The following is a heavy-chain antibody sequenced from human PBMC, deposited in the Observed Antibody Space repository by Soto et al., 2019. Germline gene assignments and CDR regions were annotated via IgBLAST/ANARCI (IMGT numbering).Heavy chain of an antibody. Sequence: QVQLVQSGAEVKKPGASVKVSCKASGLAFSNSRISWVRQAPGQGPEWMGWIRVYNGDRNYSWKFQGRLFMTTDTSTSTAYMELRSLRSDDTAVYFCASADYGHEDYWGQGTLVTVSS. D-gene: IGHD4-17*01. CDR3: ASADYGHEDY. CDR1: GLAFSNSR. V-gene: IGHV1-18*01. J-gene: IGHJ4*02. CDR2: IRVYNGDR.